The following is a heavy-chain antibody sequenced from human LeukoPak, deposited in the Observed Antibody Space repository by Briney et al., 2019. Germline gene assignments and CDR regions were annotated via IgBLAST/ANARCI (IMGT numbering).Heavy chain of an antibody. CDR3: ARHEYSGSYYGLSWFDP. V-gene: IGHV4-39*01. J-gene: IGHJ5*02. D-gene: IGHD1-26*01. Sequence: SETLSLTCTVYGGSISSSGYYWGWIRQPPGKGLEWIASIYYSGSTYYNPSLKSRVTISVDTSKNQLSLKLSSLTAADTAVYYCARHEYSGSYYGLSWFDPWGQGTLVTVSS. CDR1: GGSISSSGYY. CDR2: IYYSGST.